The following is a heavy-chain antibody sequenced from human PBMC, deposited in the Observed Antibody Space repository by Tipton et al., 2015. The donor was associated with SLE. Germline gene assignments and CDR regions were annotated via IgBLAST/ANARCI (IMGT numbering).Heavy chain of an antibody. CDR2: IYYSGST. CDR3: ARDWGGIAVAEIWFDP. CDR1: GGSISSYY. J-gene: IGHJ5*02. Sequence: TLSLTCTVSGGSISSYYWSWIRQPPGKGLEWIGYIYYSGSTYYNPSLKSRVTISVDTSKNQFSLKLSSVTAADTAVYYCARDWGGIAVAEIWFDPWGQGTLVTVSS. V-gene: IGHV4-59*12. D-gene: IGHD6-19*01.